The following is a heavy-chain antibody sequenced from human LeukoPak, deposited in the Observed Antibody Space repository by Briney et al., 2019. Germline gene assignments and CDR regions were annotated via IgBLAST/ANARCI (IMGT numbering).Heavy chain of an antibody. D-gene: IGHD2-2*01. V-gene: IGHV1-18*01. J-gene: IGHJ6*03. Sequence: ASVKVSCKASGYTFTSYGISWVRQAPGQGLEWMGWISAYNGNTSYAQKLQGRVTMTRNTSISTAYMELSSLRSEDTAVYYCARVIAPANMDVWSKGTTVTISS. CDR1: GYTFTSYG. CDR2: ISAYNGNT. CDR3: ARVIAPANMDV.